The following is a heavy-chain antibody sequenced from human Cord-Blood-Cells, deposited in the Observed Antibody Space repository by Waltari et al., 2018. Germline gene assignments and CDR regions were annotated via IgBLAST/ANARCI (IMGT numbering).Heavy chain of an antibody. CDR3: ARSKGSGPDY. V-gene: IGHV4-34*01. Sequence: QVQLQQWGAGLLKPSETLSLTCAVYGGSFSGYYRSWIRQPPGKGLEWIGEINHSGSTNYNPSLKSRVTISVDTSKNQFSLKLSSVTAADTAVYYCARSKGSGPDYWGQGTLVTVSS. J-gene: IGHJ4*02. D-gene: IGHD4-4*01. CDR2: INHSGST. CDR1: GGSFSGYY.